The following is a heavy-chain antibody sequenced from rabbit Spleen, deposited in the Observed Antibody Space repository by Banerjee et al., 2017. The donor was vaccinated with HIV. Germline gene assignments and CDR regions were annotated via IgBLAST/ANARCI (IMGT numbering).Heavy chain of an antibody. D-gene: IGHD1-1*01. CDR2: IDAGSSGFT. CDR1: RFSFSSSYY. CDR3: ARDTSSSFSSYGMDL. Sequence: QSLEESGGDLVKPGASLTLTCTASRFSFSSSYYIYWVRQAPGKGLEWIACIDAGSSGFTYFATWAKGRFTCSKTSSTTVTLQMTRLTAADTATYFCARDTSSSFSSYGMDLWGQGTLVTVS. J-gene: IGHJ6*01. V-gene: IGHV1S40*01.